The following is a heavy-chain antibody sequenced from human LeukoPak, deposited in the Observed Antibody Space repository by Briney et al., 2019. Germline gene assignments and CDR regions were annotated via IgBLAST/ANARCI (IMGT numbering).Heavy chain of an antibody. CDR1: GYTFTGYY. J-gene: IGHJ4*02. CDR2: ISPNSGGT. D-gene: IGHD2-2*01. V-gene: IGHV1-2*02. Sequence: ASVTVSCKASGYTFTGYYMHWVRQAPGQGLEWMGWISPNSGGTNYAQKFQGRVTMTRDTSINTAYMELSRLRSDDTAVYYCARDGGQHLGILNYWGQGTLVTVSS. CDR3: ARDGGQHLGILNY.